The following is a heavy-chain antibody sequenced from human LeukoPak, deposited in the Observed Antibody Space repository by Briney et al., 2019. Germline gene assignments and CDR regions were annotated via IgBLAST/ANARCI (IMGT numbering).Heavy chain of an antibody. D-gene: IGHD3-22*01. V-gene: IGHV1-2*06. CDR2: LNPNSGGT. CDR3: ARDTYYYDSSGYYYWVY. Sequence: ASVKVSCKASGYTFTGYYMHWVRQAPGQALEWMGRLNPNSGGTNYAQKFQGRVTMTRDTSISTAYMELSRLRSDDTAVYYCARDTYYYDSSGYYYWVYWGQGTLVTVSS. CDR1: GYTFTGYY. J-gene: IGHJ4*02.